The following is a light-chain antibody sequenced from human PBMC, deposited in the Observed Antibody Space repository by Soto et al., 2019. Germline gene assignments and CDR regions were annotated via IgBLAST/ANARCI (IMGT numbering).Light chain of an antibody. J-gene: IGLJ1*01. CDR3: QSYDSRVSGWV. CDR1: GSNIGADSD. CDR2: GNY. V-gene: IGLV1-40*01. Sequence: QAVVTQPPSVSGAPGQRVTISCTGSGSNIGADSDVHWYQQLPGTAPKLLVFGNYNRPSGVPDRFSGSKSATSASLAISGLQAEDEADYYCQSYDSRVSGWVFGTGTKVTVL.